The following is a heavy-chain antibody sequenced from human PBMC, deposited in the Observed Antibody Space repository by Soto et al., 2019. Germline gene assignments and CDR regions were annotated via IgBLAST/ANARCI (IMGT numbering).Heavy chain of an antibody. CDR3: AREDTAMVSGAFDI. CDR1: GFTFSSYS. D-gene: IGHD5-18*01. V-gene: IGHV3-48*02. CDR2: ISSSSSTI. J-gene: IGHJ3*02. Sequence: GGSLRLSCAASGFTFSSYSMNWVRQAPGKGLEWVSYISSSSSTIYYADSVKGRFTISRDNAKNSLYLQMNSLRDEDTAVYYCAREDTAMVSGAFDIWGQGTMVTVSS.